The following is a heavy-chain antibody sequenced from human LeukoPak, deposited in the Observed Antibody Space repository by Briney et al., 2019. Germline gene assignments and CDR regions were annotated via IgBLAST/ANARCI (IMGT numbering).Heavy chain of an antibody. CDR1: RYSFSAYP. D-gene: IGHD1-26*01. CDR2: IGASGDVT. Sequence: PGGSLRLSCEASRYSFSAYPMGWVRRAPGKGLEWVSGIGASGDVTFHADPLKGRFTISRDNSKNTLYLQMDSLRAEDTAKYYCAKSLLTTASGTGRAFDIWGQGTVVTVSA. CDR3: AKSLLTTASGTGRAFDI. J-gene: IGHJ3*02. V-gene: IGHV3-23*01.